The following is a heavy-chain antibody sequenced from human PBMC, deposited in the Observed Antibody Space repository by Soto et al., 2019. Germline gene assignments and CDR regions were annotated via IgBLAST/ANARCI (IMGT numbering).Heavy chain of an antibody. D-gene: IGHD6-19*01. CDR2: ISHIGST. V-gene: IGHV4-34*01. J-gene: IGHJ4*02. Sequence: QVQLQQWGAGLLKPSETLSLTCTVSGGSFSGYYWIWMRQPPGKGLVWIGDISHIGSTSYNPSLESRVTMFVDTSKTLFSLSLSSMTAADTAVYYCARVPHSGWPLGGYWGQGTLVTVSS. CDR3: ARVPHSGWPLGGY. CDR1: GGSFSGYY.